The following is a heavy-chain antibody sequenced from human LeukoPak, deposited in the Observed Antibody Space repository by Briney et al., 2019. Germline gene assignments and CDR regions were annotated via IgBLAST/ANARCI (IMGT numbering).Heavy chain of an antibody. CDR3: ARGVYGRGAFDI. J-gene: IGHJ3*02. Sequence: EASVKASCRASGYTFTSYYMHWVRQAPGQGLEWMGIINPSGGSTSYAQKFQGRVTMTRDTSTSTVYMELSSLRSEDTAVYYCARGVYGRGAFDIWGQGTMVTVSS. CDR1: GYTFTSYY. V-gene: IGHV1-46*01. CDR2: INPSGGST. D-gene: IGHD3-10*02.